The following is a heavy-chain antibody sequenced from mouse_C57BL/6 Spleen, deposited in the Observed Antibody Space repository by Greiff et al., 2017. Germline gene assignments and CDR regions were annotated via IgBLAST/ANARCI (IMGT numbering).Heavy chain of an antibody. CDR2: ISNLAYSI. CDR1: GFTFSDYG. Sequence: EVHLVESGGGLVQPGGSLKLSCAASGFTFSDYGMAWVRQAPRKGPEWVAFISNLAYSIYYADTVTGRFTISRENAKNTLYLEMSSLRSEDTAMYYCARDSSGFAYWGQGTLVTVSA. CDR3: ARDSSGFAY. D-gene: IGHD3-2*02. V-gene: IGHV5-15*01. J-gene: IGHJ3*01.